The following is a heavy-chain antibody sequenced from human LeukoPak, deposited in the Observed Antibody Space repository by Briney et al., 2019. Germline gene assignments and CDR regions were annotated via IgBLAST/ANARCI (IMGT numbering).Heavy chain of an antibody. D-gene: IGHD6-13*01. CDR1: GFTFSAYA. CDR2: IGSDDKP. J-gene: IGHJ4*02. V-gene: IGHV3-69-1*01. CDR3: ARMVKAAPGAVGFDC. Sequence: PGGSLRLSCEASGFTFSAYAMTWVRQAPGKGLEWVSSIGSDDKPHYSESVKGRFAISRDDAKNSLYLQMNSLRVEDTAVYYCARMVKAAPGAVGFDCWGQGTLSPSPQ.